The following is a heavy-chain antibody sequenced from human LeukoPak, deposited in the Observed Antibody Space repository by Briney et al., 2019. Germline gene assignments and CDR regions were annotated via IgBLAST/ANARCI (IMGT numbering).Heavy chain of an antibody. Sequence: ASVKVSCKASGGTFSSYAISCVRQAPGQGLEWMGRIIPILGIANYAQKFQGRVTITADKSTSTAYMELSSLRSEDTAVYYCARGPIVGANPDAFDIWGQGTMVTVSS. J-gene: IGHJ3*02. CDR1: GGTFSSYA. CDR3: ARGPIVGANPDAFDI. D-gene: IGHD1-26*01. V-gene: IGHV1-69*04. CDR2: IIPILGIA.